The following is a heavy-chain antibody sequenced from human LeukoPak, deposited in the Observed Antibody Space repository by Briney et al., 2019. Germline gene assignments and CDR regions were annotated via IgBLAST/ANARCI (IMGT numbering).Heavy chain of an antibody. V-gene: IGHV1-18*01. J-gene: IGHJ3*02. D-gene: IGHD3-16*01. CDR1: GYTFTSYG. CDR2: ISTYNGDT. CDR3: AVPGRPGEAFDI. Sequence: ASVKVSCKASGYTFTSYGISWVRQAPGQGLEWMGWISTYNGDTNYAQKLQGRVTMTTDTSTNTAYMELRSLRSDDTAVYYCAVPGRPGEAFDIWGQGTMVTVSS.